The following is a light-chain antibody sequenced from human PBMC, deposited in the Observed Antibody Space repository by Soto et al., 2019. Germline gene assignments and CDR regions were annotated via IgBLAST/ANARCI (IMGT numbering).Light chain of an antibody. CDR1: QSVSSN. CDR3: QQDNNRHPYT. V-gene: IGKV3-15*01. Sequence: EIVMTQSPATLSVSPGERATLSCRASQSVSSNLAWYQQKPGQAPRLLTDGASTRAAGIPATFSGSGPGTDSTLATTSLLAVNCAVDEGQQDNNRHPYTFGPGTKVDIK. CDR2: GAS. J-gene: IGKJ3*01.